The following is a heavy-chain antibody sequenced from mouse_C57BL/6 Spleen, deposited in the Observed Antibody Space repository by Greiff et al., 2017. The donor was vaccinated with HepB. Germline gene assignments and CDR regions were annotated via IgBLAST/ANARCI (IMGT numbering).Heavy chain of an antibody. D-gene: IGHD2-12*01. V-gene: IGHV1-74*01. Sequence: QVQLQQPGAELVKPGASVKVSCKASGYTFTSYWMHWVKQRPGQGLEWIGRIHPSDSDTNYNQKFKGKATLTVEKSSSTAYMQLSSLKSEDSAVYYCAIEYDSWFAYWGQGTLVTVSA. CDR1: GYTFTSYW. CDR2: IHPSDSDT. CDR3: AIEYDSWFAY. J-gene: IGHJ3*01.